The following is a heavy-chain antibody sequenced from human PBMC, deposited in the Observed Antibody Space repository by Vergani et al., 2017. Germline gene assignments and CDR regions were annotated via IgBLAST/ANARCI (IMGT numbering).Heavy chain of an antibody. V-gene: IGHV1-46*03. Sequence: QVQLVQSGAEVKKPGASVKVSCEASGYTFTSYYMHWVRQAPGQGLEWMGIINPSGGSTSYAQKFQGRVTMTRDTSTSTVYMELSSLRSEDTAVYYCARGSSIATDPNWFDPWGQGTLVTVSS. CDR1: GYTFTSYY. CDR3: ARGSSIATDPNWFDP. CDR2: INPSGGST. J-gene: IGHJ5*02. D-gene: IGHD6-13*01.